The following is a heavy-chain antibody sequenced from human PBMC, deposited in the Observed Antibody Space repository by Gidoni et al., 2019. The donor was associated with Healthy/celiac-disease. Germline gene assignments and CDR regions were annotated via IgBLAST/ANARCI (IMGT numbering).Heavy chain of an antibody. J-gene: IGHJ3*02. CDR1: GGSISSSNW. CDR2: IYHSGST. CDR3: ARDLYDTDYIPDAFDI. Sequence: TLSLTCAVSGGSISSSNWWSWVRQPPGKGMEWIGEIYHSGSTNYNPSLKSRVTISVDKSKNQFSLKLSSVTAADTAVYYCARDLYDTDYIPDAFDIWGQGTMVTVSS. D-gene: IGHD3-9*01. V-gene: IGHV4-4*02.